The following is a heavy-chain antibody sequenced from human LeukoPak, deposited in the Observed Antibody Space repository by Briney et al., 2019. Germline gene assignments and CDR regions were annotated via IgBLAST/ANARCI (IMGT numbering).Heavy chain of an antibody. CDR1: GFTFGSYT. J-gene: IGHJ4*02. Sequence: GGSLRLSCAASGFTFGSYTMNWVRQAPGKGLEWVSFISSSSSNIYSADSVKGRFTISRDNAKNSLYMQMNSLRAEDTAVYCCARDAYYGSGSYYDYWGQGTLVTVSS. D-gene: IGHD3-10*01. CDR2: ISSSSSNI. CDR3: ARDAYYGSGSYYDY. V-gene: IGHV3-21*01.